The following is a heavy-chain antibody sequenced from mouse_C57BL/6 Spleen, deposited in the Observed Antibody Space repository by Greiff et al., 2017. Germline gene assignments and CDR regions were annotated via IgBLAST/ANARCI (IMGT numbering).Heavy chain of an antibody. Sequence: VQLQQSGAELVRPGTSVKVSCKASGYAFTNYLIEWVKQRPGQGLEWIGVINPGSGGTNYNEKFKGKATLTADKSSSTAYMQLSSLTSEDSAVYICARRSNYVSCAMDYWGQGTSVTVSS. D-gene: IGHD2-5*01. CDR1: GYAFTNYL. V-gene: IGHV1-54*01. CDR2: INPGSGGT. CDR3: ARRSNYVSCAMDY. J-gene: IGHJ4*01.